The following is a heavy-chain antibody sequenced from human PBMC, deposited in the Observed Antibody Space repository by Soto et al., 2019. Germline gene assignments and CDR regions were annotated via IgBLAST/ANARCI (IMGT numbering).Heavy chain of an antibody. Sequence: GGSLRLSCAASGFTFDDYAMHWVRQAPGKGLEWVSGISWNSGSIGYADSVKGRFTISRDNAKNSLYLQMNSLRDEDTAVYYCAREGGSLHWFDPWGQGTLVTVSS. D-gene: IGHD1-26*01. CDR2: ISWNSGSI. V-gene: IGHV3-9*01. J-gene: IGHJ5*02. CDR3: AREGGSLHWFDP. CDR1: GFTFDDYA.